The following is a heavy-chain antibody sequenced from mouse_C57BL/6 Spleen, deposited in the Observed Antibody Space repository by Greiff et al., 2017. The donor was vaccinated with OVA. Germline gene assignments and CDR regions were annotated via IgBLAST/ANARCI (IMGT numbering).Heavy chain of an antibody. J-gene: IGHJ4*01. V-gene: IGHV1-81*01. CDR3: ARDEDNYYGDAMDY. CDR2: IYPRSGNT. CDR1: GYTFTSYG. Sequence: QVQLQQSGAELARPGASVKLSCKASGYTFTSYGISWVKQRTGQGLEWIGEIYPRSGNTYYNEKFKGKATLTADKSSSTAYMELRSLTSEDSAVYFCARDEDNYYGDAMDYWGQGTSVTVSS. D-gene: IGHD1-1*01.